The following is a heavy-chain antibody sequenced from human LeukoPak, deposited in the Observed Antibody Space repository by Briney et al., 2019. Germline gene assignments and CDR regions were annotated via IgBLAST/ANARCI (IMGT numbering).Heavy chain of an antibody. CDR1: GCSISSSNW. Sequence: KASGTLSLTCAVSGCSISSSNWWIWVRQPPGKGLEWIGEIYHSGTTNYNPSLKSRVTISVDKSKNQFSLKLSSVTAADTAVYYCAREIHIVVVTAIGGAFDIWGQGTMVTVSS. D-gene: IGHD2-21*02. J-gene: IGHJ3*02. CDR2: IYHSGTT. CDR3: AREIHIVVVTAIGGAFDI. V-gene: IGHV4-4*02.